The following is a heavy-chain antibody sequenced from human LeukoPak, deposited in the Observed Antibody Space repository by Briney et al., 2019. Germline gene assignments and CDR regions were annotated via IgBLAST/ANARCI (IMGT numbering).Heavy chain of an antibody. Sequence: PGGSLRLSCAASGFTLSSYGMHWVRQVPGKGLEWVAVIWYDGGIKYYADSLKGRFTISRDNSKNTLFLQMNSLRAEDTAVYYCAKRSGDSYYLDSWGQGTLVTVSS. CDR3: AKRSGDSYYLDS. CDR2: IWYDGGIK. V-gene: IGHV3-33*06. CDR1: GFTLSSYG. J-gene: IGHJ4*02. D-gene: IGHD2-15*01.